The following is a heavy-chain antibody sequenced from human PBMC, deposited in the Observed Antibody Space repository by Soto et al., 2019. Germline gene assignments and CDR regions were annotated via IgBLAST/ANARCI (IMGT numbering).Heavy chain of an antibody. J-gene: IGHJ6*01. CDR3: ARGRTSPGYHYYYDMDV. V-gene: IGHV4-34*01. D-gene: IGHD1-7*01. CDR1: GESFSGYY. CDR2: INHSGST. Sequence: SETLSLTCAVYGESFSGYYWSWIRQPPGKGLEWIGQINHSGSTNYNPSLKSRVTISLDTSKNQFSLKLKSVTAADRAVYYCARGRTSPGYHYYYDMDVWGQGTKVTVSS.